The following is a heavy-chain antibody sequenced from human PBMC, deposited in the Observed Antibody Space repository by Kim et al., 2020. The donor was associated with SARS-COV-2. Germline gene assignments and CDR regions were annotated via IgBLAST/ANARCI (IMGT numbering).Heavy chain of an antibody. D-gene: IGHD2-2*01. CDR3: ARHSTYGHFDY. CDR1: GGSMSSFY. Sequence: SETLSLTCTVSGGSMSSFYWNWIRQPPGKGLEWIGYIYYSGSTNYNPSLQSRLAISVDTSKNQLSLNLNSVTAADTAVYFCARHSTYGHFDYWGQGALVTVSS. V-gene: IGHV4-59*08. CDR2: IYYSGST. J-gene: IGHJ4*02.